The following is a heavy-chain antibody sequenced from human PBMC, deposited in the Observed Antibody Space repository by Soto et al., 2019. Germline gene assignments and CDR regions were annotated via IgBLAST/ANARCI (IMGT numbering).Heavy chain of an antibody. Sequence: GGSLRLSCAASGFTFSGSAMHWVRQASGKGLEWVGRIRSKANSYATAYAASVKGRFTISRDDSKNTAYLQMNSLKTEDTAVYYCTRGLDFWSGYGPHDYWGQGT. J-gene: IGHJ4*02. D-gene: IGHD3-3*01. CDR2: IRSKANSYAT. CDR3: TRGLDFWSGYGPHDY. V-gene: IGHV3-73*01. CDR1: GFTFSGSA.